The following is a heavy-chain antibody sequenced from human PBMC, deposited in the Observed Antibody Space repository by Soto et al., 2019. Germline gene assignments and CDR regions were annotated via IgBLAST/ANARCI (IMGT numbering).Heavy chain of an antibody. CDR3: ARAESAQYFDY. J-gene: IGHJ4*02. Sequence: ASVKVSCKASGFTFSNHFMHWLRQAPGQGLDWMGLISPKGEYTTYAQKFQGRVTMTRDTSTSTLYMELSSLASEDTAVYYCARAESAQYFDYWGQGTPVTVSS. V-gene: IGHV1-46*01. CDR2: ISPKGEYT. CDR1: GFTFSNHF.